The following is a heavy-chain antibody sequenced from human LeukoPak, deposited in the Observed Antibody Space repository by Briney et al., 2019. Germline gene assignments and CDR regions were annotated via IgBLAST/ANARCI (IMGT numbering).Heavy chain of an antibody. CDR3: ASARWDY. CDR2: INHSGST. J-gene: IGHJ4*02. V-gene: IGHV4-34*01. Sequence: SETLSLTCAVYGGSFRGYYWSWIRQPPGKGLEWIGEINHSGSTNYNPSLKSRVTISVDTSKNQFSLGLSSVTAADTAVYYCASARWDYWGQGTLVTVSS. D-gene: IGHD5-24*01. CDR1: GGSFRGYY.